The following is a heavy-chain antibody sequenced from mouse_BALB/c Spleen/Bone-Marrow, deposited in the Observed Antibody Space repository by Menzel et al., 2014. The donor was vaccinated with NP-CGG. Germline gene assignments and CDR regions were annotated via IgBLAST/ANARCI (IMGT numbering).Heavy chain of an antibody. CDR3: ARWDYYAMDY. Sequence: DVQLQESGAELVRPGASVKLSCTASGFNIXDTYMHWVKQRPEQGLEWIGRIDPANGNTKYDPKFQGKATITADTSSNTAYLQLSSLTSEDTAVYYCARWDYYAMDYWGQGTSVTVSS. V-gene: IGHV14-3*02. J-gene: IGHJ4*01. CDR2: IDPANGNT. CDR1: GFNIXDTY.